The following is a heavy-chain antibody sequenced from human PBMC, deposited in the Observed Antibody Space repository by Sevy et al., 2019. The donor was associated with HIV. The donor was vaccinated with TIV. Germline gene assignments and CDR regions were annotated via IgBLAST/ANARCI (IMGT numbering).Heavy chain of an antibody. J-gene: IGHJ4*02. CDR2: IKSKSDGGTR. CDR3: STLWFGESTGSLITDY. D-gene: IGHD3-10*01. V-gene: IGHV3-15*07. Sequence: GGSLRLSCAASGFTFSNAWMNWVRQAPGKGLEWVGRIKSKSDGGTREYAAPVKGKFTISRDDSKNTLYLQMNSLKFGDTAVYYCSTLWFGESTGSLITDYWGQGTLVTVSS. CDR1: GFTFSNAW.